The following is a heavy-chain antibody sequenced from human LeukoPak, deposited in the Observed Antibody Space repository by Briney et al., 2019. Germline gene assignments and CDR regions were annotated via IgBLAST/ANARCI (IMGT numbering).Heavy chain of an antibody. Sequence: GGSLRLSCAASGFTFSSYSMNWVRQAPGKGLEWDSSISSSSSYIYYADSVKGRFTISRDNAKNSLYLQMNSLRAEDTAVYYCARALGEWLTLYYFDYWGQGTLVTVSS. D-gene: IGHD6-19*01. V-gene: IGHV3-21*01. CDR1: GFTFSSYS. J-gene: IGHJ4*02. CDR2: ISSSSSYI. CDR3: ARALGEWLTLYYFDY.